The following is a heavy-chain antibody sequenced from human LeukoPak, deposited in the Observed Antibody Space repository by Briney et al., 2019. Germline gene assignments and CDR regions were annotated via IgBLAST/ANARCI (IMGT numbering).Heavy chain of an antibody. CDR2: IYTSGST. J-gene: IGHJ4*02. CDR3: ARHQLGRRKPFDY. D-gene: IGHD1-1*01. CDR1: GGSISSGSYY. Sequence: SETLSLTCTVSGGSISSGSYYWSWIRQPAGKGLEWIGRIYTSGSTNYNPSLKSRVTISVDTSKNQFSLNMHSVTAADTAVYYCARHQLGRRKPFDYWGQGSLVTVSS. V-gene: IGHV4-61*02.